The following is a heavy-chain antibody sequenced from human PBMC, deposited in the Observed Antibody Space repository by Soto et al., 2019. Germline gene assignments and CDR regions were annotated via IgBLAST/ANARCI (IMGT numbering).Heavy chain of an antibody. CDR3: AVDTAMDPFDY. J-gene: IGHJ4*02. Sequence: GASVKVSCKASGGTFSSYAISWVRQAPGQGLEWMGGIIPIFGTANYAQKFQGRVTITADESTSTAYMELSSLRSEDTAVYYCAVDTAMDPFDYWGQGTLVTVSS. CDR1: GGTFSSYA. CDR2: IIPIFGTA. D-gene: IGHD5-18*01. V-gene: IGHV1-69*13.